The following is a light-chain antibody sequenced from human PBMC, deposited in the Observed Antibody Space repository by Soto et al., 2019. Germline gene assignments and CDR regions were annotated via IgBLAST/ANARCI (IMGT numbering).Light chain of an antibody. CDR3: QQYKKWPPLT. Sequence: EIVMTQSPATLSVSPGETATLSCRARQSGSYNLAWYQQKPGQGPRLLIYGAFTRATGIPARCSGSGYGTEFTLTNSGLQSEDFAVYYWQQYKKWPPLTFGGGTKVEIK. J-gene: IGKJ4*01. V-gene: IGKV3D-15*01. CDR1: QSGSYN. CDR2: GAF.